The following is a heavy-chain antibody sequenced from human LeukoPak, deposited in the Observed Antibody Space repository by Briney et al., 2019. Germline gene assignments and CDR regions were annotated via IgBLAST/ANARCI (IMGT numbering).Heavy chain of an antibody. CDR3: ARGHRYGSSWQRGGGYDY. V-gene: IGHV4-34*01. CDR1: GGSFNGYF. D-gene: IGHD6-13*01. CDR2: IDHSGGA. Sequence: PSETLSLTCAVYGGSFNGYFWSWIRQPPGKGLEWIGEIDHSGGANYNPSLKSRVTISLDTSKNQFSLRLTSVTAADTAMYHCARGHRYGSSWQRGGGYDYWGQGTLVTVSS. J-gene: IGHJ4*02.